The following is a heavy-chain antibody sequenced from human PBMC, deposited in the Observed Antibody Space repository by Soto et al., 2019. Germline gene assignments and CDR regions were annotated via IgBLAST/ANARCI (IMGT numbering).Heavy chain of an antibody. CDR3: VTTGYSYDTFGY. V-gene: IGHV2-5*04. Sequence: SGPTLVNPTQTLTLTCTFSGFSLTTSGVGVGWIRQPPGKALEWLALIFWNDDERYSPSLNSRLTITKDTSKNQVVLTMTNMDPVDTATYYCVTTGYSYDTFGYWGRGTLVTVSS. CDR2: IFWNDDE. D-gene: IGHD5-18*01. J-gene: IGHJ4*02. CDR1: GFSLTTSGVG.